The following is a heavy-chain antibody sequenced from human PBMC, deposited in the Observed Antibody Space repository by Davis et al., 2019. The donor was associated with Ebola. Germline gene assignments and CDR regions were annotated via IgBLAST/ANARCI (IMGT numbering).Heavy chain of an antibody. Sequence: GSLRLSCTVSGGSISSYYWSWIRQPPGKGLEWIGYIYYSGSTNYNPSLKSRVTISVDTSKNQFSLKLSSVTAADTAVYYCARGGAVVDPWGQGTLVTVSS. CDR1: GGSISSYY. J-gene: IGHJ5*02. D-gene: IGHD6-19*01. CDR2: IYYSGST. CDR3: ARGGAVVDP. V-gene: IGHV4-59*12.